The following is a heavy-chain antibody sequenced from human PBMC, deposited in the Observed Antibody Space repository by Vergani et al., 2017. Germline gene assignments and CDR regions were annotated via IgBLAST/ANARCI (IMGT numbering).Heavy chain of an antibody. CDR1: GFTSSNYD. D-gene: IGHD1-26*01. J-gene: IGHJ4*02. Sequence: QVQLVESGGGVVQRGGSLRLSCATSGFTSSNYDMQWIRQGPGKGLEFVAFIQFDGSIQYYADSVKGRFTLSRDFSKNTLYLQMNSLRTDDTATYYCAKHFRGWGIDYWGQGTQV. CDR3: AKHFRGWGIDY. V-gene: IGHV3-30*02. CDR2: IQFDGSIQ.